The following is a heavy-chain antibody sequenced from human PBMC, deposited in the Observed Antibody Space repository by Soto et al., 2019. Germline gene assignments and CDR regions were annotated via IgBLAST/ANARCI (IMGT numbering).Heavy chain of an antibody. J-gene: IGHJ6*04. D-gene: IGHD6-19*01. CDR2: ISYDGSNK. Sequence: QVQLVESGGGVVQPGRSLRLSCAASGFTFSSYGMHGVSQATGKGMEWVAVISYDGSNKYYADSVKGRFTISRDNSNNTQYLPMNSLGAEYKAVYYGAKDAAVAGIKYYDGMDVWGKGPTVTVSS. CDR3: AKDAAVAGIKYYDGMDV. V-gene: IGHV3-30*18. CDR1: GFTFSSYG.